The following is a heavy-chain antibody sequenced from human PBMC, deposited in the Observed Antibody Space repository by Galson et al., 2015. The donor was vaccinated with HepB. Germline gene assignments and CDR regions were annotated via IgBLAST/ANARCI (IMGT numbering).Heavy chain of an antibody. CDR2: INSDGSST. CDR3: ARVRTYYYGSGSYYKGYYFDY. V-gene: IGHV3-74*01. D-gene: IGHD3-10*01. Sequence: SLRLSCAASGFTFSSYWMHWVRQAPGKGLVWVSRINSDGSSTSYADSVKGRFTISRDNAKNTLYLQMNSLRAEDTAVYYCARVRTYYYGSGSYYKGYYFDYWGQGTLVTVSS. J-gene: IGHJ4*02. CDR1: GFTFSSYW.